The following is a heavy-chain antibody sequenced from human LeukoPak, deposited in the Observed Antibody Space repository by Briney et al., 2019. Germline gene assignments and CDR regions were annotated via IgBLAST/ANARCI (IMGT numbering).Heavy chain of an antibody. V-gene: IGHV3-7*01. CDR2: IKDDGSEK. CDR1: GFTFSSYW. J-gene: IGHJ4*02. CDR3: TRRLSGSYYAYFDC. Sequence: GGSLRLSCAASGFTFSSYWMSWVRQAPGKGLEWVANIKDDGSEKYYVDSMKGRFTISRDNAKNSLFLQMNSLRAEDTAVYYCTRRLSGSYYAYFDCWGQGTLVTVSS. D-gene: IGHD1-26*01.